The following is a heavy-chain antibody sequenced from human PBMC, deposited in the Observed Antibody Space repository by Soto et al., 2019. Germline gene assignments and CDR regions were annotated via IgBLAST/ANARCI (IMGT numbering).Heavy chain of an antibody. CDR2: ISNSGNTI. V-gene: IGHV3-48*03. CDR1: GFAFKNYE. CDR3: ARDIDNRSYYYGLDV. D-gene: IGHD1-20*01. J-gene: IGHJ6*02. Sequence: EVQLVESGGGLVQPGGSLRLSCVASGFAFKNYEMNWVRQAPGKGLEWVSYISNSGNTIYVAYSMRGRFTFSRDNAKKSLFLQMNSLRADDTAVYYCARDIDNRSYYYGLDVLGQGTTVTVSS.